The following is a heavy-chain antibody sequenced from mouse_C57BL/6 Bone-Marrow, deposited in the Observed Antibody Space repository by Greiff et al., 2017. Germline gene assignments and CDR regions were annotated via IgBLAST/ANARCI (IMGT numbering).Heavy chain of an antibody. V-gene: IGHV5-17*01. D-gene: IGHD2-2*01. CDR2: ISSGSSTI. CDR3: SRGGYPHYYAMDY. CDR1: GFTFSDYG. J-gene: IGHJ4*01. Sequence: EVKLVESGGGLVKPGGSLKLSCEASGFTFSDYGMHWVRQAPVKGLEWVAYISSGSSTIYYADTVKGRFTISRDNAKNTVFLQMTGLRSEDTAMYYCSRGGYPHYYAMDYWGQGTSVTVSS.